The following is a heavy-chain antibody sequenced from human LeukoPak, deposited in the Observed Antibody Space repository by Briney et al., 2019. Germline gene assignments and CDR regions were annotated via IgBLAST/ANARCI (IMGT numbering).Heavy chain of an antibody. V-gene: IGHV4-30-4*08. CDR1: GGSISSGDYY. CDR2: IYYSGST. J-gene: IGHJ4*02. CDR3: ARDGGSYAGFVY. D-gene: IGHD1-26*01. Sequence: SETLSLTCTVSGGSISSGDYYWSWIRQPPGKGLEWIGYIYYSGSTYYNPSLKSRVTISVDTSKNQFSLKLSSVTAADTAVYYCARDGGSYAGFVYWGQGTLVTVFS.